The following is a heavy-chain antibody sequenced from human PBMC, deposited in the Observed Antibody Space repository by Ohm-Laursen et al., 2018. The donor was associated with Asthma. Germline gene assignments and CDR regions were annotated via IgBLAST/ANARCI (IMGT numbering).Heavy chain of an antibody. D-gene: IGHD6-13*01. V-gene: IGHV3-23*01. CDR3: AKVGGAAAGAIDF. Sequence: SLRLSCAASGFTFSSYALSWVRQAPGKGLEWVSTIVGSRVSTFYTDSVKGRFTISRDNSKNTLFLQMKSLRAEDTAVYYCAKVGGAAAGAIDFWGQGTTVTVSS. J-gene: IGHJ6*02. CDR2: IVGSRVST. CDR1: GFTFSSYA.